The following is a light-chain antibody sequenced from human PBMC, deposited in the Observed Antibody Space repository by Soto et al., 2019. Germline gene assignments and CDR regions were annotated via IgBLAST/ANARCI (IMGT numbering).Light chain of an antibody. CDR2: DAS. CDR1: QSINNW. J-gene: IGKJ3*01. Sequence: DIQMTQSPSTLSASVGDRGTITCRASQSINNWLAWYQHRPGKAPKLLIYDASSLESGVPSRFSGSGFGTEFTLTITSLQPDDSATYYCQQYNSYSTFGPGTKVDIK. V-gene: IGKV1-5*01. CDR3: QQYNSYST.